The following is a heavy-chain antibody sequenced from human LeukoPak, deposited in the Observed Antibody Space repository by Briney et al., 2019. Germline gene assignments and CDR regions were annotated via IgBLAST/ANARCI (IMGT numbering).Heavy chain of an antibody. CDR1: EFSFSGCG. D-gene: IGHD1-26*01. V-gene: IGHV3-23*01. Sequence: PGGSLRLSCGLSEFSFSGCGLSWVRQAPGKGLEWVSVISGSGYNTDYADSVKGRFTISRDNSGSTVYLQMNSLRAEDTAKYYCAKHSGSYFHYYFDYWGQGTLVSVSS. J-gene: IGHJ4*02. CDR3: AKHSGSYFHYYFDY. CDR2: ISGSGYNT.